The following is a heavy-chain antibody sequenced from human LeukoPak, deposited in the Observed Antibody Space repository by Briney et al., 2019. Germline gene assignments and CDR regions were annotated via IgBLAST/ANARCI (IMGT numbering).Heavy chain of an antibody. J-gene: IGHJ5*02. CDR2: INPNSGGT. CDR1: GYTFTGYF. Sequence: ASVKVSCKASGYTFTGYFMPWVRQAPGQGLEWMGWINPNSGGTNYAQKFQGRVTMTRDTSISTAYMELSRLRSDDTAVYYCARDGTTWELHWFDPWGQGTLVTVSS. CDR3: ARDGTTWELHWFDP. D-gene: IGHD1-26*01. V-gene: IGHV1-2*02.